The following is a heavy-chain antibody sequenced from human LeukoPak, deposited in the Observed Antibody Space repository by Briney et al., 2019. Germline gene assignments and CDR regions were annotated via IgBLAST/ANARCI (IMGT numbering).Heavy chain of an antibody. CDR2: ISGSGGST. J-gene: IGHJ4*02. V-gene: IGHV3-23*01. D-gene: IGHD2-2*01. CDR3: AKDSGYCSSSSCYAGDY. Sequence: GGSLRLSCAASGFTFSSYAMSWVRQAPGKGLEWVSAISGSGGSTYYADSVKGRFTISRDNSMNTLYLQMNSLRAEDTAVYYCAKDSGYCSSSSCYAGDYWGQGTLVTVSS. CDR1: GFTFSSYA.